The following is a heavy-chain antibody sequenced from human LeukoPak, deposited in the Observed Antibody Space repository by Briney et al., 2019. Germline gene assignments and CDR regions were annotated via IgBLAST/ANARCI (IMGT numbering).Heavy chain of an antibody. J-gene: IGHJ4*02. CDR2: IIPIFGTA. Sequence: ASVKVSCKASGGTFSSYAISWVRQAPGQGLEWMGGIIPIFGTANYAQKFQGRVTITADESTSTAYMELSSLRSEDTAVYYCARTLTVVTPVLGYWGQGTLVTVSS. CDR3: ARTLTVVTPVLGY. V-gene: IGHV1-69*13. CDR1: GGTFSSYA. D-gene: IGHD4-23*01.